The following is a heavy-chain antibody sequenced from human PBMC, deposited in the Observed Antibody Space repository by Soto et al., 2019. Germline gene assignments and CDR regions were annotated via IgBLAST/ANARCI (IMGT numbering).Heavy chain of an antibody. Sequence: ASVKVSCKTSGYTFTSYGISWVRQAPGQGLEWMGWISAYNGNTNYAQKLQGRVTMTTDTSTSTAYMKLRSLRSDDTGLYYCARVSRGGSGHRGCYSWFDCWGQGTRVTVAS. D-gene: IGHD3-3*01. V-gene: IGHV1-18*01. J-gene: IGHJ5*01. CDR3: ARVSRGGSGHRGCYSWFDC. CDR2: ISAYNGNT. CDR1: GYTFTSYG.